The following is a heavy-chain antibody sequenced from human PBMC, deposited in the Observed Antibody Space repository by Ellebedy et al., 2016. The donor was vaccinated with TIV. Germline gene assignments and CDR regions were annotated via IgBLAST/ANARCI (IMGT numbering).Heavy chain of an antibody. D-gene: IGHD3-10*01. CDR3: ARDMDVAWYYGSGSLVDY. Sequence: AASVKVSCKASGYSFTGYYIHWVRQAPGQGLEWMGWINPDRGDTKYPQSFQVRVSMTRDTSISTAYMELSRLRSDDTAVYYCARDMDVAWYYGSGSLVDYWGQGTLVTVSS. J-gene: IGHJ4*02. CDR1: GYSFTGYY. V-gene: IGHV1-2*02. CDR2: INPDRGDT.